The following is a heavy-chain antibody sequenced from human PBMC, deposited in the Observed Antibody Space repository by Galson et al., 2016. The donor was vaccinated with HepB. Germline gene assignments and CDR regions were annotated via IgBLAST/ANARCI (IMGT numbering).Heavy chain of an antibody. CDR1: GFTVSSNF. CDR2: IYSGGNT. CDR3: ATKKVPPGGYYYYAMDV. Sequence: SLRLSCAASGFTVSSNFMTWVRQAPGKGLEWVSLIYSGGNTYCADSVVGRFTISRDSSKNTLYLQMSSLRAGDTAVYYCATKKVPPGGYYYYAMDVWDKGTAVTVSS. D-gene: IGHD3-10*01. J-gene: IGHJ6*04. V-gene: IGHV3-53*01.